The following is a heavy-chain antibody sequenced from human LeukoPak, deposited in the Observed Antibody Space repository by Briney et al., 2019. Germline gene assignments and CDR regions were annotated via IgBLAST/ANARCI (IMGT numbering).Heavy chain of an antibody. D-gene: IGHD3-10*01. J-gene: IGHJ4*02. CDR1: GGTFSSYA. Sequence: SVKVSCKASGGTFSSYAISWVRQAPGQGLEWMGGIIPIFGTANYAQKFQGRVTITADKSTSTAYMELSSLRSEDTAVYYCARDLIMVRGVITTGYFDYWGQGNLVTVSS. CDR2: IIPIFGTA. CDR3: ARDLIMVRGVITTGYFDY. V-gene: IGHV1-69*06.